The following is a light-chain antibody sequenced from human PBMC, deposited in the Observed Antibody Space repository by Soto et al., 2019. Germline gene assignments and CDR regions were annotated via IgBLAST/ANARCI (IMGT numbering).Light chain of an antibody. J-gene: IGKJ1*01. CDR2: AAS. CDR1: QGINNY. CDR3: QKYNSAPWT. V-gene: IGKV1-27*01. Sequence: DIQMSQSPSSLSAFVGDGVTITCRASQGINNYLAWYQQKPGKVPKLLIYAASTLQSGVPSRFSGSRSGTDFTLTISSLQPEDVATSYCQKYNSAPWTFGQGTKVDIK.